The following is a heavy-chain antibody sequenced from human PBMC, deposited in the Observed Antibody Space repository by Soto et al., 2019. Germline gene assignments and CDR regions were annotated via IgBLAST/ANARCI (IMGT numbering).Heavy chain of an antibody. CDR3: ARKGYGGRWSLDY. CDR1: GFTFSSYG. J-gene: IGHJ4*02. Sequence: QLQLVESGGGVVQPGRSLRLSCAASGFTFSSYGMHWARQAPGEGLAWVAVISYDGNRKYYADSVKGRFTISRDFSKNTVALHMNSLRVENTAVYFCARKGYGGRWSLDYWGQGILVPVSS. V-gene: IGHV3-30*03. CDR2: ISYDGNRK. D-gene: IGHD2-15*01.